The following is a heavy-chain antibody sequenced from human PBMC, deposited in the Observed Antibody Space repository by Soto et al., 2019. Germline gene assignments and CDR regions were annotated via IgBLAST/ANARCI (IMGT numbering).Heavy chain of an antibody. CDR3: ARGMDIVATIGFDS. J-gene: IGHJ4*02. D-gene: IGHD5-12*01. V-gene: IGHV3-11*06. CDR2: ISSSSGYT. CDR1: GFTFSDYY. Sequence: PGGSLRLSCAASGFTFSDYYMSWIRQAPGKGLEWVSYISSSSGYTNYADSVKGRFTISRDNAKNSLYLQMNSLRVEDTGVYYCARGMDIVATIGFDSWGQGTMVTVSS.